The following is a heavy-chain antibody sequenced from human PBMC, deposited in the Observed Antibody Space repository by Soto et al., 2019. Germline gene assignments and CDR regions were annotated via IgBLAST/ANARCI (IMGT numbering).Heavy chain of an antibody. CDR3: ASGRIVGATIAGGNGMDV. CDR1: GGTFSSYA. Sequence: SVKVSCKASGGTFSSYAISWVRQAPGQGLEWMGGIIPIFGTANYAQKFQGRVTITADESTSTAYMELSSLRSEDTAVYYCASGRIVGATIAGGNGMDVWGQGTTVTVSS. D-gene: IGHD1-26*01. CDR2: IIPIFGTA. V-gene: IGHV1-69*13. J-gene: IGHJ6*02.